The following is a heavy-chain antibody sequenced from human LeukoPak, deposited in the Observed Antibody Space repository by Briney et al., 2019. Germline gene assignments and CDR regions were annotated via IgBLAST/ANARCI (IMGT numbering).Heavy chain of an antibody. CDR3: ARLGVVVPAAHAEYFQH. J-gene: IGHJ1*01. V-gene: IGHV1-2*02. CDR2: INPNSGGT. Sequence: GASVKVSCKASGYTFTSYYMHWVRQAPGQGLEWMGWINPNSGGTNYAQKFQGRVTMTRDTSISTAYMELSRLRSDDTAVYYCARLGVVVPAAHAEYFQHWGQGTLVTVSS. CDR1: GYTFTSYY. D-gene: IGHD2-2*01.